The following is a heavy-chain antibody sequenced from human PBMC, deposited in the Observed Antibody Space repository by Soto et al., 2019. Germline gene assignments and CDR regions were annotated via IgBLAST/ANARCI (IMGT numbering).Heavy chain of an antibody. V-gene: IGHV3-33*01. D-gene: IGHD5-12*01. J-gene: IGHJ4*02. CDR1: GFTYSSYG. CDR3: ARDSAWLFDS. Sequence: QVPLVESGGGVVQPGRSLRLSCAVSGFTYSSYGMHWVRQAPGKGLEWVAVIWYDGSNKYYADSVKGRFIISRDDSKNTLSRQMNSLRAEDTAVYYCARDSAWLFDSWGQGTLVTVSS. CDR2: IWYDGSNK.